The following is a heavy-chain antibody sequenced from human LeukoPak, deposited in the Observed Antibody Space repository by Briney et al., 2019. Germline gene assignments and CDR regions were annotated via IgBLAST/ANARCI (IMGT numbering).Heavy chain of an antibody. Sequence: GASVKVSCKVSGYTLAELSIHWVRQAPGKGLEWMGGFDPEEAKTTYAQKLEGRLSMTEDTSTGTAFMELSSLKSEDTAIYYCATERVGYCYGHSCYGLDVWGKGTTVIVSS. CDR3: ATERVGYCYGHSCYGLDV. J-gene: IGHJ6*04. D-gene: IGHD2-15*01. V-gene: IGHV1-24*01. CDR1: GYTLAELS. CDR2: FDPEEAKT.